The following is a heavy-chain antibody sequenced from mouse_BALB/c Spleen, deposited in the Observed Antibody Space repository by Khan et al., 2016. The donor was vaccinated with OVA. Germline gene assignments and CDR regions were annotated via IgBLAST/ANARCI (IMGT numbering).Heavy chain of an antibody. V-gene: IGHV1-77*01. CDR1: GYTFTDYV. J-gene: IGHJ3*01. D-gene: IGHD2-1*01. CDR2: IYPGSGDT. Sequence: QVQLKESGPELVKPGASVKMSCKASGYTFTDYVINWVKQRTGEGLEWIGDIYPGSGDTYYNEKFKGKATLTADKSSSTAYMQLSRLTSEDSAVYFCARLFGNYEAHWGQGTLVTVSS. CDR3: ARLFGNYEAH.